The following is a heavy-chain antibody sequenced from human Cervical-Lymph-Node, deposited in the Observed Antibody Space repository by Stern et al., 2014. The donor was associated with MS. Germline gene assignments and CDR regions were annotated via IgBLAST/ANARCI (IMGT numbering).Heavy chain of an antibody. Sequence: QVQLVQSGAEVKKPGASVKVSCKASGYSFTSYYMHWVRQAPGQGLEWMGIINPSGGRTNYAQKFQDRVNMTRDTSTSTVYMEMSSLRSEDTALYYCARDGMTAATYYFDFWGQGTVVTVSS. J-gene: IGHJ4*02. CDR1: GYSFTSYY. D-gene: IGHD6-13*01. V-gene: IGHV1-46*01. CDR2: INPSGGRT. CDR3: ARDGMTAATYYFDF.